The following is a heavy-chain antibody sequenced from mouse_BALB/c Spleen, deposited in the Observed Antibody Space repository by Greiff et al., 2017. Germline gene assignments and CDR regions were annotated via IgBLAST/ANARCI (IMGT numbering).Heavy chain of an antibody. Sequence: EVKLVESGGGLVQPGGSRKLSCAASGFTFSSYAMSWVRQTPEKRLEWVASISSGGSTYYPDSVKGRFTISRDNARNILYLQMSSLRSEDTAMYYCARGPATLFDYWGQGTTLTVSS. CDR3: ARGPATLFDY. CDR1: GFTFSSYA. D-gene: IGHD1-2*01. CDR2: ISSGGST. V-gene: IGHV5-6-5*01. J-gene: IGHJ2*01.